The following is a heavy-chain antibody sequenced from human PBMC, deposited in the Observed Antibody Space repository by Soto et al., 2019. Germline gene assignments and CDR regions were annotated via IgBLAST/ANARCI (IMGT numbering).Heavy chain of an antibody. CDR1: GVTLRDYF. CDR3: ARGGISHWAYFYYMVV. V-gene: IGHV4-34*01. D-gene: IGHD2-21*01. CDR2: INHLGSI. Sequence: PSETLSLTCVVSGVTLRDYFWSWIRQPPGMALEWIGEINHLGSINYNPSLKRRVTMSVDTSKNKFSLTLNSVTAADTTTYYCARGGISHWAYFYYMVVWDRGTTVTVSS. J-gene: IGHJ6*03.